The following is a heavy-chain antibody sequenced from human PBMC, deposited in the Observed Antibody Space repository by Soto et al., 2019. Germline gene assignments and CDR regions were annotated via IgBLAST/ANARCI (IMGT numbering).Heavy chain of an antibody. CDR3: AVCSSTRAQPHTNWFDP. V-gene: IGHV3-23*01. D-gene: IGHD2-2*01. CDR1: GFTFSSYA. CDR2: ISGSGGST. Sequence: EVQLLESGGGLVQPGGSLRLSCAASGFTFSSYAMSWVRQAPGKGLEWVSAISGSGGSTYYADSVKGRFTISRDNSKNTLYLQMNSLRAEDTAVYYCAVCSSTRAQPHTNWFDPWGQGTLVTVSS. J-gene: IGHJ5*02.